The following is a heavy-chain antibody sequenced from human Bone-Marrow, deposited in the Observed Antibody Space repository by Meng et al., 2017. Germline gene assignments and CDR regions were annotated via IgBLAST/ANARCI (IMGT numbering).Heavy chain of an antibody. J-gene: IGHJ4*02. CDR3: ARDEDISAAGKLFGDY. CDR1: GYNFPDYY. D-gene: IGHD6-13*01. V-gene: IGHV1-2*06. CDR2: INPNSGDT. Sequence: ASVKVSCKPSGYNFPDYYIHWVRRAPGQGLEWMGRINPNSGDTHYAQRFQGRVTMTGDTSISTAYMELSGLRSDDTAMYYCARDEDISAAGKLFGDYWGQGTLVTVSS.